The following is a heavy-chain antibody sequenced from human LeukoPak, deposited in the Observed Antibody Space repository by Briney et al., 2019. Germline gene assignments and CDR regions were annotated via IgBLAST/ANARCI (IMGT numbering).Heavy chain of an antibody. CDR3: ARSFTNTDVSPSPFDY. D-gene: IGHD5/OR15-5a*01. CDR2: INPTGGTT. Sequence: GASVKVSCKASGYTFTSYFMHWVRQAPGQGLEWMGIINPTGGTTTYAQKFQGRVTMTRDTSTSTVYMELSSLRSEDTAVYYCARSFTNTDVSPSPFDYWGQGTLVTVSS. CDR1: GYTFTSYF. V-gene: IGHV1-46*01. J-gene: IGHJ4*02.